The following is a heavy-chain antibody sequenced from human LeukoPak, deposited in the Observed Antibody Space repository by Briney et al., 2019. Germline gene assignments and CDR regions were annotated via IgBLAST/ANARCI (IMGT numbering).Heavy chain of an antibody. CDR1: GFTFSTYG. CDR2: ISYDGSNK. J-gene: IGHJ6*03. V-gene: IGHV3-30*19. D-gene: IGHD3-3*01. CDR3: ARDPHVLRFLEWFRRGDYMDV. Sequence: GGSLRLSCAASGFTFSTYGMHWVRQAPGKGLEWVAVISYDGSNKYYADSVKGRFTISRDNSKNTLYLQMNSLRAEDTAVYYCARDPHVLRFLEWFRRGDYMDVWGKGTTVTVSS.